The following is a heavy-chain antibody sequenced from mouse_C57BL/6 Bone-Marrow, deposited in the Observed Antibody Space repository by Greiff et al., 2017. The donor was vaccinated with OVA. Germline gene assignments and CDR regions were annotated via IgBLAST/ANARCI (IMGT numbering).Heavy chain of an antibody. D-gene: IGHD2-4*01. CDR3: AISYYDYDVNYAMDY. V-gene: IGHV1-74*01. CDR2: IHPSDSDT. J-gene: IGHJ4*01. CDR1: GYTFTSYW. Sequence: QVQLKQPGAELVKPGASVKVSCKASGYTFTSYWMHWVKQRPGQGLEWIGRIHPSDSDTNYNQKFKGKATLTVDKSSSTAYMQLSSLTSEDSAVYYCAISYYDYDVNYAMDYWGQGTSVTVSS.